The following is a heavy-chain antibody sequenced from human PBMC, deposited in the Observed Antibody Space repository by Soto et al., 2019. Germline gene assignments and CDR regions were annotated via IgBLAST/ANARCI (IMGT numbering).Heavy chain of an antibody. CDR3: CWDRRGSYPFHFDY. Sequence: QVQLVQSGAEVKKPGSSVKVSCKASGGTFSSYAISWARQAPGQGLEWMGGIIPIFGTANYAQKFQGRVTITADESTITAYMELSSLRSEDTAVYYCCWDRRGSYPFHFDYWGQGTLVTVSS. V-gene: IGHV1-69*01. J-gene: IGHJ4*02. D-gene: IGHD1-26*01. CDR2: IIPIFGTA. CDR1: GGTFSSYA.